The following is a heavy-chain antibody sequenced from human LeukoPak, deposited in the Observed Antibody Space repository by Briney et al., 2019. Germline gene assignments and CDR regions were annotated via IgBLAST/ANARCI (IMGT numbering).Heavy chain of an antibody. Sequence: PGGSLRLSCAASGFTFSSYGMHWVRQAPGKGLEWVGVIWYDGSNKYYADSVKGRFTISRDNSKNTLYLQMNSLRAEDTAVYYCARADVDTAMVVDYWGQGTLVTVSS. CDR2: IWYDGSNK. V-gene: IGHV3-33*01. J-gene: IGHJ4*02. D-gene: IGHD5-18*01. CDR3: ARADVDTAMVVDY. CDR1: GFTFSSYG.